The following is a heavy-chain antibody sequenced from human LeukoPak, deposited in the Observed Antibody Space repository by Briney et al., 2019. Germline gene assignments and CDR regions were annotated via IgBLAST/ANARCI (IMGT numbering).Heavy chain of an antibody. CDR3: ARQPTVTTSNDAFDI. CDR2: IYYSGST. V-gene: IGHV4-59*08. J-gene: IGHJ3*02. CDR1: GGSISTYY. D-gene: IGHD4-11*01. Sequence: SETLSLTCTVSGGSISTYYWSWLRQPPGKGLEWIGYIYYSGSTNYNPSLQSRVTISVDTSKNQFSLKLSSVTAADTAVYYCARQPTVTTSNDAFDIWGQGTMVTVSS.